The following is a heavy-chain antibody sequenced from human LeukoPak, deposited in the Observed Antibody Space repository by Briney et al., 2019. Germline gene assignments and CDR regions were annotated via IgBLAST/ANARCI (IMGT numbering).Heavy chain of an antibody. Sequence: GGSLRLSCAASGFTFSSYAMSWVRQAPGKGLEWVSVISGSGGSTHYTDPVNGRFTISRDNSKNTLSLRMNSLRAEDTAVYYCTSLSDAIESFGTRNLWGQGTLVTVSS. D-gene: IGHD2-8*01. CDR2: ISGSGGST. CDR3: TSLSDAIESFGTRNL. CDR1: GFTFSSYA. V-gene: IGHV3-23*01. J-gene: IGHJ5*02.